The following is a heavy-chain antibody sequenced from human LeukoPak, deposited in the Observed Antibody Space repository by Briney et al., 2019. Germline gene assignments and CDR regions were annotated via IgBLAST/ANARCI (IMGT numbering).Heavy chain of an antibody. CDR2: INYSGST. D-gene: IGHD4-17*01. Sequence: PSETLSLTCTLSGRSISSYYGSWTRQPPGKGLEWIGYINYSGSTNYNPSHKSRVTMSVDTSKNHFSLKLSSVTAADTAMYYCAREGRQDYVYFDHWGQGSLVTVSS. J-gene: IGHJ4*02. V-gene: IGHV4-59*01. CDR3: AREGRQDYVYFDH. CDR1: GRSISSYY.